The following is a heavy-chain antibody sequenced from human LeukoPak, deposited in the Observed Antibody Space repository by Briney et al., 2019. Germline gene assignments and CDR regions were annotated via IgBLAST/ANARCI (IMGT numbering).Heavy chain of an antibody. CDR1: GYTFTSYG. CDR3: ASLDYGGNFDY. J-gene: IGHJ4*02. CDR2: ISAYNGNT. Sequence: ASVKVSCKASGYTFTSYGISWVRQAPGQGLEWMGWISAYNGNTNYAQKLQGRVTMTTDTSTSTAYMELRSLRSNDTAAYYCASLDYGGNFDYWGQGTLVTVSS. D-gene: IGHD4-23*01. V-gene: IGHV1-18*01.